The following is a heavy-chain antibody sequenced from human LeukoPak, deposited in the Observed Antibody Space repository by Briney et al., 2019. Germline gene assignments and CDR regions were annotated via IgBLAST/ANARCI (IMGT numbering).Heavy chain of an antibody. CDR3: ATLTRGATAY. Sequence: ASVKVSCKASGGTSSRYPISWVRQAPGQGLEWMGRIIPILGIPNYAQKFQGRVTISADKSTSTAYMDLSSLRSEDTAVYYCATLTRGATAYWGQGTLVTVSS. D-gene: IGHD5-12*01. J-gene: IGHJ4*02. CDR2: IIPILGIP. V-gene: IGHV1-69*02. CDR1: GGTSSRYP.